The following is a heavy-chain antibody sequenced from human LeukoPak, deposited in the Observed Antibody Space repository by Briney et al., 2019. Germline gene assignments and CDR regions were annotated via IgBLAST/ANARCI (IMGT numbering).Heavy chain of an antibody. Sequence: ASVKVSCKASGYTFTSYAMNWVRQAPGQGLEWMGWINTNTGNPTYAQGFTGRFVFSLDTSVSTAYLQISSLKAEDTAVYYCARDFIGPNDYGDYYGMDVWGQGTTVTVSS. CDR1: GYTFTSYA. CDR2: INTNTGNP. J-gene: IGHJ6*02. D-gene: IGHD4-17*01. CDR3: ARDFIGPNDYGDYYGMDV. V-gene: IGHV7-4-1*02.